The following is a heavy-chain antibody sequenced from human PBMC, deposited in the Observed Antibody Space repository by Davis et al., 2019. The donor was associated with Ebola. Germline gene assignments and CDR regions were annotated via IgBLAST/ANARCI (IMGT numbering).Heavy chain of an antibody. CDR2: LGLSADT. D-gene: IGHD1-26*01. V-gene: IGHV3-23*01. J-gene: IGHJ3*02. Sequence: GESLKISCAASGFTFSSYSMNWVRQAPGKGLEWVSTLGLSADTYYADSVKGRFTISRDNSKNTLHLQMNSLRVEDTAIYYCAKDTSNIWFDIWGQGTNVTVSS. CDR1: GFTFSSYS. CDR3: AKDTSNIWFDI.